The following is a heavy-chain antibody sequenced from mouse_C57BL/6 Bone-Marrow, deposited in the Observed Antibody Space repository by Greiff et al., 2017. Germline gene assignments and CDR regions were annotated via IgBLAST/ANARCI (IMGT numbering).Heavy chain of an antibody. CDR1: GFNINDDY. CDR3: TLNWDWFAY. J-gene: IGHJ3*01. D-gene: IGHD4-1*01. V-gene: IGHV14-4*01. CDR2: IDPENGDT. Sequence: VQLQQSGAELVRPGASVKLSCTASGFNINDDYMHWVKQRPEQGLEWIGWIDPENGDTEYASKFQGKATITADTSSNTAYLQLSSLTSEDTAVYYCTLNWDWFAYWGQGTLVTVSA.